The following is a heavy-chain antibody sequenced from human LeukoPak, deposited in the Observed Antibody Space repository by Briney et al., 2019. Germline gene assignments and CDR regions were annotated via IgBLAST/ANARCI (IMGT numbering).Heavy chain of an antibody. CDR1: GGSLSGFY. Sequence: SETLSLTCDVYGGSLSGFYWSWIRQPPGKGLEWIGEINHSGRTNYNPSLKRRVTVSVDTSKNQFSLKLTSLTAADTAVYYFARTGVTGRLDIWGLGTLVTVSS. CDR3: ARTGVTGRLDI. D-gene: IGHD1-1*01. CDR2: INHSGRT. V-gene: IGHV4-34*01. J-gene: IGHJ4*01.